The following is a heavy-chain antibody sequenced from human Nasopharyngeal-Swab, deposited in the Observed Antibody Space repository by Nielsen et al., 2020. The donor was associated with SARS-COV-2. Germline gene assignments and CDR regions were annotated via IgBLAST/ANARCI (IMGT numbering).Heavy chain of an antibody. D-gene: IGHD7-27*01. CDR3: ARPIAGDLVGYFDL. V-gene: IGHV3-20*01. CDR1: GFTFDDYG. Sequence: GESLKISCAASGFTFDDYGMTWVREAPGKGLGWVSGNNWNGGRTGYGDSVKGRFTVSRDNAKNSLYLQMNSLRAEDTALYHCARPIAGDLVGYFDLWGRGTLVTVSS. CDR2: NNWNGGRT. J-gene: IGHJ2*01.